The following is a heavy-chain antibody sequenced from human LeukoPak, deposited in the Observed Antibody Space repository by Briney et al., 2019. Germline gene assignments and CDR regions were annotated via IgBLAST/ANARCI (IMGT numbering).Heavy chain of an antibody. Sequence: SQTLSLTCTVSGGSFSSGSYYWSWIRQPAGEGLEWIGSIYYSGSTYYNPSLKSRVTISVDTSKNQFSLKLGSVTAADTAVYYCAGLEELLRAFDIWGQGTMVSVSS. CDR3: AGLEELLRAFDI. J-gene: IGHJ3*02. CDR2: IYYSGST. CDR1: GGSFSSGSYY. V-gene: IGHV4-61*02. D-gene: IGHD1-26*01.